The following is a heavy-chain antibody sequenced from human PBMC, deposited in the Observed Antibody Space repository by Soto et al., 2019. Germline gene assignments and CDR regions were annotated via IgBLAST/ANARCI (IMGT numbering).Heavy chain of an antibody. Sequence: PSETLSLTCTVSGDSISRGAYYWTWIRQHPGRGLEWIVSRYDDESTFYNPSLKRRVHVSVDTSKNQFSLKLTSVTAADTAVYYCARVIYFGSRRYHLSCWGQGTLVPVSS. V-gene: IGHV4-39*01. CDR3: ARVIYFGSRRYHLSC. CDR2: RYDDEST. CDR1: GDSISRGAYY. J-gene: IGHJ4*02. D-gene: IGHD3-22*01.